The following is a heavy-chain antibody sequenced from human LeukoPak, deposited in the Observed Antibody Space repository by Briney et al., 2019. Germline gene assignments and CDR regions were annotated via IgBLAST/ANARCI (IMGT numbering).Heavy chain of an antibody. Sequence: SETLSLTCTVSGYSISSGYYWGWIRQPPGKGLEWIGSIYHSGSTYYNPSLKSRVTISVDTSKNQFSLKLSSVTAADTAVYYCARVSWYYDFWSSYYMDVWGKGTTVTVSS. CDR3: ARVSWYYDFWSSYYMDV. CDR2: IYHSGST. J-gene: IGHJ6*03. D-gene: IGHD3-3*01. V-gene: IGHV4-38-2*02. CDR1: GYSISSGYY.